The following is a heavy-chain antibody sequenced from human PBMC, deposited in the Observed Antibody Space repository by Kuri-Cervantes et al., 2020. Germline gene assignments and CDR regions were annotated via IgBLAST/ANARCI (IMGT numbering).Heavy chain of an antibody. V-gene: IGHV3-9*01. D-gene: IGHD3-22*01. J-gene: IGHJ4*02. Sequence: GGSLRLSCAASGFTFDDYAMHWVRQAPGKGLEWVSGISKNSGNMGYADSVKGRFTISRDNAKNYLYLQMNSLTADDTALYYCAEDSGSSGYFAESDYWGQGTLVTVSS. CDR1: GFTFDDYA. CDR2: ISKNSGNM. CDR3: AEDSGSSGYFAESDY.